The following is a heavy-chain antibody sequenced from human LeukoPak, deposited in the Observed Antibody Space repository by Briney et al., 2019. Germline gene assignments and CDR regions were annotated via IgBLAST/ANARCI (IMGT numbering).Heavy chain of an antibody. V-gene: IGHV3-23*01. Sequence: GGSLRLSCADSRFTVSAYALSWVRQAPGKGLEWVSSISGSGRTYYADSVKGRLTISRDDYKNTVYLQMNSLQAEDTAVYYCANWEMGSDAFDIWGQGTMVTVSS. J-gene: IGHJ3*02. D-gene: IGHD1-26*01. CDR2: ISGSGRT. CDR1: RFTVSAYA. CDR3: ANWEMGSDAFDI.